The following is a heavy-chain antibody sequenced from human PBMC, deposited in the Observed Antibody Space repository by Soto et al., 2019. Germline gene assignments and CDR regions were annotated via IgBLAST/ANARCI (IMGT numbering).Heavy chain of an antibody. D-gene: IGHD6-13*01. CDR2: TYYRSKWYG. Sequence: PSQTLSLTCGISGDSVSSNNAVWSWIRQSPSGGLEWLGGTYYRSKWYGDYAVSVKSRITINPDSSKNQFSLHLNSVTPEDTAVYFCARGYSSTRSDNNYFDFWGQGTRVTVSS. J-gene: IGHJ4*02. CDR3: ARGYSSTRSDNNYFDF. V-gene: IGHV6-1*01. CDR1: GDSVSSNNAV.